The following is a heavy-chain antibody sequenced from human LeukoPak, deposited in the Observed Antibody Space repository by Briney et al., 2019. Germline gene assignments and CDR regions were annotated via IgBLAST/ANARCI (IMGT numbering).Heavy chain of an antibody. J-gene: IGHJ4*02. Sequence: GGSLRLSCAASGFSFSNAWMNWVRQAPGKGLVWVSRINSDGSSTSYADSVKGRFTISRDNAKNTLYLQMNSLRAEDTAVYYCARNDYVWGSYRSLDCWGQGTLVTVSS. CDR3: ARNDYVWGSYRSLDC. CDR2: INSDGSST. D-gene: IGHD3-16*02. V-gene: IGHV3-74*01. CDR1: GFSFSNAW.